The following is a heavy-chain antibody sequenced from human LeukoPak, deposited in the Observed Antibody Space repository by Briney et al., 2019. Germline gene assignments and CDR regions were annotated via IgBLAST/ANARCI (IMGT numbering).Heavy chain of an antibody. V-gene: IGHV3-7*01. Sequence: GGSLRLSCAASGFTFNYYWMNWVRQAPGKGLEWVANTNQDGSEKFYVDSVKGRFTISRDNAKKTLSLQMNSLRADDTAVYYCARGYSSSWYLDWSQGTLVTVSS. J-gene: IGHJ4*02. CDR1: GFTFNYYW. CDR2: TNQDGSEK. D-gene: IGHD6-13*01. CDR3: ARGYSSSWYLD.